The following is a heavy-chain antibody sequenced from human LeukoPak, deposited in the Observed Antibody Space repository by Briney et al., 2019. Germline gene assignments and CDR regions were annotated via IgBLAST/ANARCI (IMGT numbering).Heavy chain of an antibody. CDR1: GFTFSYYG. V-gene: IGHV3-74*03. CDR2: ISRDGSSV. Sequence: GGSLRLSCVASGFTFSYYGMHWVRQAPGKGLVWVSRISRDGSSVTYADSVKGRFTISRDNAKNTQYLQMNSLRADDTAVYYCAREGQATSSDIWGQGTMVTVSS. J-gene: IGHJ3*02. CDR3: AREGQATSSDI.